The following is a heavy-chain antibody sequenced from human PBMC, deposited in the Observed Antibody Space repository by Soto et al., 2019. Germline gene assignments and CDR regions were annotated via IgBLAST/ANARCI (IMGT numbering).Heavy chain of an antibody. V-gene: IGHV4-31*03. CDR2: IYYNGNT. Sequence: SETLSLTCTLSGVSITSGAYYWTWVRQHPGKGLEWIGYIYYNGNTYFSPSLKSRLTISIDTSKNQFSLKLSSVTAADTAMYYCARARLRAVYAFDFWGQGTMVTVPS. D-gene: IGHD4-17*01. J-gene: IGHJ3*01. CDR3: ARARLRAVYAFDF. CDR1: GVSITSGAYY.